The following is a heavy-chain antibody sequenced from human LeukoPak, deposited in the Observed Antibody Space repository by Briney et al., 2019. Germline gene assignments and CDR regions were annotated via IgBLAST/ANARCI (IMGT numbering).Heavy chain of an antibody. CDR1: GGTFGSYA. J-gene: IGHJ4*02. CDR2: IIPIFGTA. V-gene: IGHV1-69*13. CDR3: ARAKMATIEFDY. D-gene: IGHD5-24*01. Sequence: ASVKVSCKASGGTFGSYAISWVRQAPGQGLEWMGGIIPIFGTANYAQKFQGRVTITADESTSTAYMELSSLRSEDTAVYYCARAKMATIEFDYWGQGTLVTVSS.